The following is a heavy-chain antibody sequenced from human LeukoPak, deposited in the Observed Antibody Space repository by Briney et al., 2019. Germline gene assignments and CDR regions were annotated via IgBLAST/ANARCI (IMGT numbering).Heavy chain of an antibody. CDR1: GFTFDDYA. V-gene: IGHV3-9*01. D-gene: IGHD3-22*01. CDR3: ARRFGDSSGRYFDY. Sequence: ESGRSLRLSCAVSGFTFDDYAMHWVRLVPGKGLEWVSGISWNSDTIGYGDSVKGRFTISRDNAKNSLYLQMNSLRAEDTAVYYCARRFGDSSGRYFDYWGQGTLVTVSS. J-gene: IGHJ4*02. CDR2: ISWNSDTI.